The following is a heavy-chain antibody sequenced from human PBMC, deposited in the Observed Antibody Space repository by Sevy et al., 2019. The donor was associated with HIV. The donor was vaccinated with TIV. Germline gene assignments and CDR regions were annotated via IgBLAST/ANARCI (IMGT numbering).Heavy chain of an antibody. V-gene: IGHV3-30*01. J-gene: IGHJ4*02. CDR3: LGSSSSIYCRFAY. CDR2: MSYDDITK. D-gene: IGHD1-26*01. Sequence: GGSLRLSCSASGFNIRNYAMHWVRQAPDKGLEWVAVMSYDDITKSYADSVKGRFTISRDNSKNTLYLQMNNLGAEDTALYYCLGSSSSIYCRFAYWGQGTLVTVSS. CDR1: GFNIRNYA.